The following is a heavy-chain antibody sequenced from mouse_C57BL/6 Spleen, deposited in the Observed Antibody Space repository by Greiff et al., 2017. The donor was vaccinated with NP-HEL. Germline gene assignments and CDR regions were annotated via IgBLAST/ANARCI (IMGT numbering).Heavy chain of an antibody. Sequence: VKVVESGPELVKPGASVKISCKASGYAFSSSWMNWVKQRPGKGLEWIGRIYPGDGDTNYNGKFKGKATLTADKSSSTAYMQLSSLTSEDSAVYFCARSVVATRYAMDDWGQGTSVTVSS. D-gene: IGHD1-1*01. CDR2: IYPGDGDT. V-gene: IGHV1-82*01. CDR3: ARSVVATRYAMDD. CDR1: GYAFSSSW. J-gene: IGHJ4*01.